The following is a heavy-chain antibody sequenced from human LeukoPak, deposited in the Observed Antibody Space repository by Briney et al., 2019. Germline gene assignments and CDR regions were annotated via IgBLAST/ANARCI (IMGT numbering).Heavy chain of an antibody. CDR1: GYTFTSYG. D-gene: IGHD3-22*01. J-gene: IGHJ5*02. V-gene: IGHV1-18*01. CDR2: ISAYNGNT. Sequence: GASVKVSCKASGYTFTSYGISWVRQAPGQGLEWMGWISAYNGNTNYAQKLQGRVTMTTDTSTSTAYMELRSLRSDDTAVYYCARVYDSIGYYSWFDPWGQGTLVTVFS. CDR3: ARVYDSIGYYSWFDP.